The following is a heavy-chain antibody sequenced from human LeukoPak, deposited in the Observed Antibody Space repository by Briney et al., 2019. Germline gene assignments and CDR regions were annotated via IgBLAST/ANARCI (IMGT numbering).Heavy chain of an antibody. CDR3: AKDRDNTDFYYYFDS. V-gene: IGHV3-23*01. J-gene: IGHJ4*02. D-gene: IGHD3-10*01. CDR2: ISETGRTT. Sequence: PGGSLRLSCAASGFSFDAYAMSWVRQAPGKGLEWVSSISETGRTTSYTDSVKGRFTISRDKSKSTLHLQMNRLRAEDTALYYCAKDRDNTDFYYYFDSWGQGTLVTVSS. CDR1: GFSFDAYA.